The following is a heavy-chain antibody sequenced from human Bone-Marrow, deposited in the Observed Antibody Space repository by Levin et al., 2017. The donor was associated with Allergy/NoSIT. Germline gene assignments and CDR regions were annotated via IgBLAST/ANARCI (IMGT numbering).Heavy chain of an antibody. J-gene: IGHJ4*02. V-gene: IGHV3-9*01. CDR1: GFTFDDHA. CDR2: ITWNSDTK. CDR3: VRRPSSSGSDWFDY. Sequence: HSGGSLRLSCEASGFTFDDHAMHWVRQTPRKGLEWVSGITWNSDTKLYAESVKGRFTISRDNAKNSLYLQMNSLRADDTALYYCVRRPSSSGSDWFDYWGQGTLVTVSS. D-gene: IGHD3-10*01.